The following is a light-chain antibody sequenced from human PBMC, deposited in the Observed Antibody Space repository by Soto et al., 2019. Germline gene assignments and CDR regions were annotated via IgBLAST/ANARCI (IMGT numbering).Light chain of an antibody. CDR3: SSYTSNTTVI. Sequence: QSALTQPASVSGSPGQSITISCTGTSXXVGSYDYVSWYLHHPGKAPKLIIYEVSNRPSGVSNRFSGSKSGNTASLTISGLQAEDEADYYCSSYTSNTTVIFGGGTKVTVL. CDR1: SXXVGSYDY. CDR2: EVS. V-gene: IGLV2-14*01. J-gene: IGLJ2*01.